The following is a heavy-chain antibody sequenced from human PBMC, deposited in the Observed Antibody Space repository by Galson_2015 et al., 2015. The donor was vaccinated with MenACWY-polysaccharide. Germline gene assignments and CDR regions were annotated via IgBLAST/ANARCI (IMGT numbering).Heavy chain of an antibody. CDR3: ARLAVDNYFDY. V-gene: IGHV3-66*01. CDR1: AFTVSSNH. J-gene: IGHJ4*02. CDR2: IYSGGST. D-gene: IGHD6-19*01. Sequence: SLRLSCAASAFTVSSNHMSWVRQAPGKGLEWVSVIYSGGSTYYADSVKGRFTISRDNSKNTLYLQMNSLRAEDTALYYCARLAVDNYFDYSVQGALVAVSS.